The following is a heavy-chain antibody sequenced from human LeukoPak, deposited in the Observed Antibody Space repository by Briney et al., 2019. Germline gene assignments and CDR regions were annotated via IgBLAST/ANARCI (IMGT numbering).Heavy chain of an antibody. Sequence: GGSLRLSCAASGLTFDDFAMHWVRQAPGRGLEWVSGISWNSVNVGYADSVKGRFTVSRDNAKNSLYLQMNSLRAEDTAVYYCASTTYYDLWSGYYYWGQGTLVTVSS. D-gene: IGHD3-3*01. J-gene: IGHJ4*02. CDR3: ASTTYYDLWSGYYY. CDR1: GLTFDDFA. V-gene: IGHV3-9*01. CDR2: ISWNSVNV.